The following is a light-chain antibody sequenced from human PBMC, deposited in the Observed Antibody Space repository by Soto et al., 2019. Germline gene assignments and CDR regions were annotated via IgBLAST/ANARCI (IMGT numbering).Light chain of an antibody. V-gene: IGKV1-5*03. CDR2: KAS. CDR3: QQYNTYS. Sequence: DIQMAQSPSTLSASVGDRVTITCRASQSISTWLAWYQHKAGKAPKLLIYKASNLESGVPSRFSGSVSGTEFTLTISSLHPEDFATYYCQQYNTYSFGQGTKVEIK. CDR1: QSISTW. J-gene: IGKJ1*01.